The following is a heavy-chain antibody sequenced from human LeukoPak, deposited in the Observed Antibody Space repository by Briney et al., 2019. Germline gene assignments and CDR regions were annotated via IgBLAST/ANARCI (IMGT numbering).Heavy chain of an antibody. CDR2: ISGSGGST. Sequence: PGGSLRLSCAASGFTFSSYAMSWVRQAPGKGMEWVSAISGSGGSTYYADSVKGRFTISRDNSKNTLYLQMNSLRAEDTAVYYCAKGGQLLAWYYYMDVWGKGTTVTVSS. D-gene: IGHD2-2*01. J-gene: IGHJ6*03. V-gene: IGHV3-23*01. CDR1: GFTFSSYA. CDR3: AKGGQLLAWYYYMDV.